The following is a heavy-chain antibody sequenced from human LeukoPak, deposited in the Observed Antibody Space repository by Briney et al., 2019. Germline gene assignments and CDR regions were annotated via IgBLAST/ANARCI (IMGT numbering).Heavy chain of an antibody. CDR1: GFNFNNYF. D-gene: IGHD6-19*01. CDR2: INQDGSET. CDR3: ARMFSSGWLDYFDC. V-gene: IGHV3-7*01. J-gene: IGHJ4*02. Sequence: GGSLRLSCAASGFNFNNYFMTWVRQAPGKGLEWVANINQDGSETNFVDSVKGRFTISRDNAKNSQYLQMNSLRADDTAIYYCARMFSSGWLDYFDCWGQGTLVYVSS.